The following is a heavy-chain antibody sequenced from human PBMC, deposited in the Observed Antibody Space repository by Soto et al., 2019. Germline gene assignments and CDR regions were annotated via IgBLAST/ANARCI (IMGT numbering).Heavy chain of an antibody. D-gene: IGHD6-19*01. J-gene: IGHJ4*02. CDR3: ARDERSVAVAPFFDY. Sequence: EVQLVESGGGLVRPGGSLRLSCAASGFSSSIYNMSWVRQAPGKGLEWVSFISSSSNYIYYADSVKGRFTISRDNAKNSLFLQMNNLRAEDTAVYFCARDERSVAVAPFFDYWGQGTQVTVSS. V-gene: IGHV3-21*01. CDR2: ISSSSNYI. CDR1: GFSSSIYN.